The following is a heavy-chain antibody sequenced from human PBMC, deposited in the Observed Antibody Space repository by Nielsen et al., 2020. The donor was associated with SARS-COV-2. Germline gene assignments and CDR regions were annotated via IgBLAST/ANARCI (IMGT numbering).Heavy chain of an antibody. Sequence: GESLKISCAASGFTFSSYAMSWVRQAPGKGLEWVSAISGSGGSTYYADSVKGRFTISRDNSKNTLYLQMNSLRAEDTAVYYCTTDAFVELDYYDSSGYSTFGYWGQGTLVTVSS. J-gene: IGHJ4*02. D-gene: IGHD3-22*01. V-gene: IGHV3-23*01. CDR3: TTDAFVELDYYDSSGYSTFGY. CDR2: ISGSGGST. CDR1: GFTFSSYA.